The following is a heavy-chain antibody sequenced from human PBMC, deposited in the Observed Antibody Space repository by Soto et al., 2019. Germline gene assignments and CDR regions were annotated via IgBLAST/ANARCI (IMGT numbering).Heavy chain of an antibody. Sequence: PSETLSLTCIISGGSISRYYWNWIRQPPGKGLEWIGYMYYSGSTSYNPSLKSRVTISVDTSKKQFSLKLSSVTAADTAVYYCAGGTYWYYFDYWGQGTPVTAPQ. D-gene: IGHD1-26*01. J-gene: IGHJ4*02. CDR2: MYYSGST. CDR3: AGGTYWYYFDY. V-gene: IGHV4-59*01. CDR1: GGSISRYY.